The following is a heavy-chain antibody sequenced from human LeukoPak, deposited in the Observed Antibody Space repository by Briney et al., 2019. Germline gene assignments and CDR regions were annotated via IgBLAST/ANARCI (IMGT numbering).Heavy chain of an antibody. CDR2: INSDGSST. V-gene: IGHV3-74*01. CDR3: AKDNSALYYYYGMDV. J-gene: IGHJ6*02. Sequence: PGGSLRLSCAASGFTFSSYWMHWVRQAPGKGLVWVSRINSDGSSTSYADSVKGRFTISRDNAKNTLYLQMNSLRAEDTAVYYCAKDNSALYYYYGMDVWGQGTTVTVSS. CDR1: GFTFSSYW. D-gene: IGHD4-11*01.